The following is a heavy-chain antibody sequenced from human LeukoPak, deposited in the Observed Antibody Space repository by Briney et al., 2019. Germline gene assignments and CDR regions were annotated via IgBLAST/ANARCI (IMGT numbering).Heavy chain of an antibody. V-gene: IGHV3-53*01. CDR3: ARDETHYYDSKSWFDP. J-gene: IGHJ5*02. CDR2: VYSGGSS. CDR1: GFNVSSAY. Sequence: GGSLRLSCAASGFNVSSAYMNWFRQAPGQGLEWVSVVYSGGSSFYADSVKGRFTSFRDNSKNMLYLQMNNLRAEDTAVYYCARDETHYYDSKSWFDPWGQGTLVTVPS. D-gene: IGHD3-22*01.